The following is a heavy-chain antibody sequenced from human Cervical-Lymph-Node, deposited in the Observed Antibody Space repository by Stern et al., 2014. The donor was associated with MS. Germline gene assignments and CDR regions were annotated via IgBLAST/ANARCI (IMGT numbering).Heavy chain of an antibody. D-gene: IGHD3-3*01. J-gene: IGHJ6*02. V-gene: IGHV3-30-3*01. Sequence: VQLVESGGGVVQPGRSLRLSCAASGFTFSSYAMHWVRQAPGKGLEWVAVISYDGSNKYYADSVKGRFTISRDNSKNPLYLQMNSLRAEDTAVYYCARGDYSYYDFWSGYAGDYYGMDVWGQGTTVTVSS. CDR3: ARGDYSYYDFWSGYAGDYYGMDV. CDR2: ISYDGSNK. CDR1: GFTFSSYA.